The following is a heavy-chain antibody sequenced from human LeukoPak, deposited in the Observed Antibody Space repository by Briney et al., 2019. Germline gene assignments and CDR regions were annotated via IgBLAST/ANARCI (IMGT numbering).Heavy chain of an antibody. J-gene: IGHJ4*02. Sequence: GGSLRLSCAASGFTFSDSYMSWIRQAPGKGLEWVSYISTGSIYKKYADSVQGRSTISRDNSKNTLYLQMNSLRAEDTAVYYCAKDRGPGLSSYYDSSGYYGQGYFDYWGQGTLVTVSS. CDR2: ISTGSIYK. CDR3: AKDRGPGLSSYYDSSGYYGQGYFDY. V-gene: IGHV3-11*05. D-gene: IGHD3-22*01. CDR1: GFTFSDSY.